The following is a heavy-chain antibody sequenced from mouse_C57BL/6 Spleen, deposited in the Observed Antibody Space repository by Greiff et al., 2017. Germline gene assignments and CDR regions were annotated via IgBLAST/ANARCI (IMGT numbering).Heavy chain of an antibody. Sequence: EVQLVESGPGLVKPSQSLSLTCSVTGYSITSGYYWNWIRHFPGNKLEWMGYISYDGSNNYNPSLKNRISITRDTSKNQFFLKLNSVTTEDTATYYCARDYDYGGRDYWGQGTTLTVSS. V-gene: IGHV3-6*01. CDR2: ISYDGSN. D-gene: IGHD2-4*01. CDR1: GYSITSGYY. J-gene: IGHJ2*01. CDR3: ARDYDYGGRDY.